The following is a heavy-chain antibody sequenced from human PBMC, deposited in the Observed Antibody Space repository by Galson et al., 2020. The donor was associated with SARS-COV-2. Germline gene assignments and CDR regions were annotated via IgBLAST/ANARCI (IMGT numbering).Heavy chain of an antibody. CDR1: GGSFSGYY. J-gene: IGHJ4*02. V-gene: IGHV4-34*01. Sequence: SETVSLTCAVYGGSFSGYYWSWIRQPPGKGLEWIGEINHSGSTSYNPSLKSRVTISVDTSKNQFSLKLSSVTAADTAVYYCASSFYGALSYYFDYWGQGTLVTVSS. CDR2: INHSGST. CDR3: ASSFYGALSYYFDY. D-gene: IGHD4-17*01.